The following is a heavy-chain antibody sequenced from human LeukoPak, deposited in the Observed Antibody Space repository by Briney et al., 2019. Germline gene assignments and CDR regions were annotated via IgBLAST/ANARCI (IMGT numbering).Heavy chain of an antibody. CDR3: ARDWKRGQWLALF. Sequence: ASVKVSCKVSGYTLTELSMHWVRQAPGQGLEWMGWINPNSGGTNYAQKFQGRVTMTRDTSISTAYMELSRLRSDDTAVYYCARDWKRGQWLALFWGQGTLVTVSS. V-gene: IGHV1-2*02. CDR2: INPNSGGT. J-gene: IGHJ4*02. CDR1: GYTLTELS. D-gene: IGHD6-19*01.